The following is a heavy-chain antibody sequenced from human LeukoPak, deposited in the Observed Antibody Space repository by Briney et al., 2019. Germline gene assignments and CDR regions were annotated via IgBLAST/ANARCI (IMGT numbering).Heavy chain of an antibody. Sequence: PGGSLRLSCAASGFTSSTYAMHWVRQAPGKGLEWVAVIWYDRTNKYYADSVKGRFTISRDNSKNTLYLQMSSLRAEDTAVYYCARDWLTTVTTFRFDYWGQGTLVTVSS. V-gene: IGHV3-33*01. CDR3: ARDWLTTVTTFRFDY. J-gene: IGHJ4*02. CDR2: IWYDRTNK. D-gene: IGHD4-17*01. CDR1: GFTSSTYA.